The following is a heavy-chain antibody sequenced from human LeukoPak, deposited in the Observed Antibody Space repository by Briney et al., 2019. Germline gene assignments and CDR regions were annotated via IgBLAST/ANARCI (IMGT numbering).Heavy chain of an antibody. CDR2: IWYDGSNK. J-gene: IGHJ4*02. CDR1: GFTFNSYG. V-gene: IGHV3-33*01. Sequence: GGSLRLSCAASGFTFNSYGMHWVRQAPGKGLEWVAVIWYDGSNKYYADSVRGRFTISRDNSKNTLYLQMNSLRAEDTAVYYCARKLGEYFDYWGQGTLVTVSS. D-gene: IGHD3-10*01. CDR3: ARKLGEYFDY.